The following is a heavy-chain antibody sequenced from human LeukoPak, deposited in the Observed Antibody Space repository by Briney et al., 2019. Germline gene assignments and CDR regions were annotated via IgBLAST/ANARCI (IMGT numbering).Heavy chain of an antibody. CDR3: ARSSGYSYGYY. CDR2: INPNSGGT. V-gene: IGHV1-2*02. J-gene: IGHJ4*02. CDR1: GYTFTGYY. Sequence: ASVKDSCKASGYTFTGYYMHWVRQAPGQGLEWMGWINPNSGGTNYAQKLQGRVTMTTDTSTSTAYMELRSLRSDDTAVYYCARSSGYSYGYYWGQGTLVTVSS. D-gene: IGHD5-18*01.